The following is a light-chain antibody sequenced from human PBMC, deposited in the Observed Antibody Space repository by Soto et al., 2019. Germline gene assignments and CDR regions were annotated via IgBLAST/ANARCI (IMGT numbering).Light chain of an antibody. CDR2: GAS. CDR1: QSVSSTY. CDR3: QQYGTSPRT. J-gene: IGKJ1*01. Sequence: EIVLTQSPGTLSLSPGERATLSCRASQSVSSTYLAWYQQKPGQAPRLLIYGASSRATGIPDRFSGSGSGTDFILNISRLEPEDFAVYYCQQYGTSPRTFGHGTKVEIK. V-gene: IGKV3-20*01.